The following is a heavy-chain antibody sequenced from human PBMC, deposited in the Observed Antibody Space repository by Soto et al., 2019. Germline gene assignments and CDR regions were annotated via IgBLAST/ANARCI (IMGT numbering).Heavy chain of an antibody. CDR1: GGSISNAAYS. V-gene: IGHV4-30-2*01. Sequence: TLSLTCTVSGGSISNAAYSWSWIRQPPGKGLEWIGYIYPSGMPFYNPSLRSRVTISIDRSNDQFSLNLKSLTAADTAVYYCARERGGYGLFDSWGQGTLVTVSS. J-gene: IGHJ4*02. CDR2: IYPSGMP. CDR3: ARERGGYGLFDS. D-gene: IGHD5-18*01.